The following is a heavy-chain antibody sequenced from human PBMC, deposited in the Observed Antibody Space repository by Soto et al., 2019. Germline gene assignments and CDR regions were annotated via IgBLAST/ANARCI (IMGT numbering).Heavy chain of an antibody. Sequence: QVQLVESGGGVVQPRGSLRLSCAASGFTFSNFVMHWVRQAPGKGLEWVAATSYDGKNKDHADSVKGRFTISRDNSKNTLYLQMNSLRHEDTAVYFCARERAIAATGIFYYWGQGTLVTVSS. CDR3: ARERAIAATGIFYY. V-gene: IGHV3-30*04. J-gene: IGHJ4*02. D-gene: IGHD6-13*01. CDR1: GFTFSNFV. CDR2: TSYDGKNK.